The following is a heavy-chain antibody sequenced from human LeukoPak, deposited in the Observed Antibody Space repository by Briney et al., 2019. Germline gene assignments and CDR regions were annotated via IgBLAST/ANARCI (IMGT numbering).Heavy chain of an antibody. CDR2: TFTSGST. V-gene: IGHV4-4*07. D-gene: IGHD5-18*01. J-gene: IGHJ4*02. Sequence: SGTLSLTCSVSSGSMSIYCWSWIRQAAGKGLEWIGRTFTSGSTTYNPSLKSRVTMSVDTSRNQFSLELTSVTAADTAVYYCARRLVGDTYMVSEWGQGTLVTVSS. CDR3: ARRLVGDTYMVSE. CDR1: SGSMSIYC.